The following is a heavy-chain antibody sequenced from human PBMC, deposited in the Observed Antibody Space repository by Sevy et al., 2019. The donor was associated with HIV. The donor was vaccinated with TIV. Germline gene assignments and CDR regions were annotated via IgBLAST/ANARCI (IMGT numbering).Heavy chain of an antibody. CDR2: ISYVGSNK. CDR1: GFTFSSFA. Sequence: GGSLRLSCAASGFTFSSFAMHWVRQAPGKGLEWVALISYVGSNKYYADSVKGRFTISRDSSKNTLYLQMNSLRAEDTAVYYCARDPRTYCSSTNCYSFDYWGQGTLVTVSS. D-gene: IGHD2-2*01. CDR3: ARDPRTYCSSTNCYSFDY. J-gene: IGHJ4*02. V-gene: IGHV3-30-3*01.